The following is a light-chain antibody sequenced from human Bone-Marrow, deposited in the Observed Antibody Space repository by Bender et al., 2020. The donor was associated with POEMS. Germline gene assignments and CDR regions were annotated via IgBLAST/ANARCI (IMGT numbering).Light chain of an antibody. CDR1: ASDRGTTP. V-gene: IGLV1-44*01. CDR3: VAWDDTLNGWV. Sequence: QSVLTQPPSASATPGQRVTISCSRSASDRGTTPINWYQHLPGTAPKLIIYNSDQRPSVVPDRFSGSMSCTSASLAMRGLHSEDEADYYCVAWDDTLNGWVFGGGTKLTVL. CDR2: NSD. J-gene: IGLJ2*01.